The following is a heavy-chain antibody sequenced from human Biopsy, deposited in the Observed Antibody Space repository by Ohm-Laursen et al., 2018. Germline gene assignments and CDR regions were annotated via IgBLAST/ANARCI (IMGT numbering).Heavy chain of an antibody. CDR1: GGAFTNYA. Sequence: SVKVSCKASGGAFTNYAINWVRQAPGQGLEWVGSSIPLFNTANYADKFQGRVTLTADKSTTTAYMELSSLRSEDTVIYYCARFPLGAYDDSGSYRAVEHWYFDLWGRGTLVTVSS. CDR2: SIPLFNTA. V-gene: IGHV1-69*06. CDR3: ARFPLGAYDDSGSYRAVEHWYFDL. D-gene: IGHD3-22*01. J-gene: IGHJ2*01.